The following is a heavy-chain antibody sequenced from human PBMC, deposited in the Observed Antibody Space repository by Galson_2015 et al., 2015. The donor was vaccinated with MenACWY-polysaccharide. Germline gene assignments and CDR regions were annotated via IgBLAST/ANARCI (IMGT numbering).Heavy chain of an antibody. CDR2: IYWAGDE. CDR3: VHSHWLQENYFDP. Sequence: PALVKPTQTLTLTCTFSGFSLSDIGEGVGWIRQPPGKAPEWLALIYWAGDERYSPSLKTRLSITKDASKNQVVLKMTNMDPVDTATDYCVHSHWLQENYFDPWGQGTLVAVSS. CDR1: GFSLSDIGEG. D-gene: IGHD5-24*01. J-gene: IGHJ5*02. V-gene: IGHV2-5*02.